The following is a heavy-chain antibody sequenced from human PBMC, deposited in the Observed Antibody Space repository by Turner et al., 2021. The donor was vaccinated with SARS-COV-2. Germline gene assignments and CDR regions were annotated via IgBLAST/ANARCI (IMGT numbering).Heavy chain of an antibody. Sequence: EVQLVECGGGLVQPGGSLRLPCAASGFPLSSYSMNWVRQAPGKGLEWVSSISSSSSYIYYADSVKCRFTISRDNAKNSLYLQLNSLRAEDTAVYYCATIAAAGPDFYYYYGMDVWGQGTTVTVSS. CDR1: GFPLSSYS. CDR2: ISSSSSYI. J-gene: IGHJ6*02. CDR3: ATIAAAGPDFYYYYGMDV. V-gene: IGHV3-21*01. D-gene: IGHD6-13*01.